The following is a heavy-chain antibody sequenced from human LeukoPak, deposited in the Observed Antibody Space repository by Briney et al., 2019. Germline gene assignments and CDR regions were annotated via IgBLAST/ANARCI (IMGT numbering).Heavy chain of an antibody. D-gene: IGHD1-1*01. CDR3: ARGGGLDPSDY. CDR1: GGTFSSYA. CDR2: IIPILGIA. V-gene: IGHV1-69*04. Sequence: SVKVSCKASGGTFSSYAISWVRQAPGQGLEWMGRIIPILGIANYAQKFQGRVTITADKSTSTAYMELSSLRSEDTAVYYCARGGGLDPSDYWGQGTLVTVSS. J-gene: IGHJ4*02.